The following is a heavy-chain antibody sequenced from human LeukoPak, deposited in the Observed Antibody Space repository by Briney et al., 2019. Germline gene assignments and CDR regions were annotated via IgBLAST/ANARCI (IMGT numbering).Heavy chain of an antibody. CDR3: ARGSSGWEYYFDY. V-gene: IGHV3-30-3*01. CDR1: DGSISSYY. CDR2: ISYDGSNK. D-gene: IGHD6-19*01. Sequence: LSLTCTVSDGSISSYYWSWIRQPPGKGLEWVAVISYDGSNKYYADSVKGRFTISRDNSKNTLYLQMNSLRAEDTAVYYCARGSSGWEYYFDYWGQGTLVTVSS. J-gene: IGHJ4*02.